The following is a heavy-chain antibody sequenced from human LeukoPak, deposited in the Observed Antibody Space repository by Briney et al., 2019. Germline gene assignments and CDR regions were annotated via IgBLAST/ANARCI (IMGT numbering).Heavy chain of an antibody. J-gene: IGHJ4*02. D-gene: IGHD1-7*01. CDR2: ISYDGNTK. V-gene: IGHV3-30-3*01. CDR3: APRLELN. Sequence: GGSLRLSCAATGFTFSTYAMHWVRQAPGKGLEWVAVISYDGNTKYYADSVKGRFTISRDNSKNTLYLQMNSLRTEDTAVYYCAPRLELNWGQGTLVTVSS. CDR1: GFTFSTYA.